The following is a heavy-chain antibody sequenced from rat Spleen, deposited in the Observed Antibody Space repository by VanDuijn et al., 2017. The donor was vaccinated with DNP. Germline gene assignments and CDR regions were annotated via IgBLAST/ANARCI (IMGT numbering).Heavy chain of an antibody. D-gene: IGHD1-9*01. J-gene: IGHJ2*01. CDR3: ATRGYYGYKGGFDY. CDR1: GFTFSDYY. Sequence: EVQMVESGGGLVQPGRSLKLSCAASGFTFSDYYMAWVRQAPTKGLEWVAYIRFDGATTYYGDSVKGRFTISRDNAKSSLYLQMNSLRSEDMATYYGATRGYYGYKGGFDYWGQGVMVTVSS. CDR2: IRFDGATT. V-gene: IGHV5-20*01.